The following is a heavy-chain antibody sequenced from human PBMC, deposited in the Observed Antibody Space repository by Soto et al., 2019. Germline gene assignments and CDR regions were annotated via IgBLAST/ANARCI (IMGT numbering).Heavy chain of an antibody. Sequence: PSETLSLTCTVSGGSISSGYYWTWIRQHPGKGLEWIGYIYYSGSTLYNPSLKSRAAISVDTSKNQFSLKLSSVTAADTAVYYCARVGGSYYYYYYGMDVWGQGTTVTVS. J-gene: IGHJ6*02. D-gene: IGHD1-26*01. CDR3: ARVGGSYYYYYYGMDV. CDR2: IYYSGST. V-gene: IGHV4-31*03. CDR1: GGSISSGYY.